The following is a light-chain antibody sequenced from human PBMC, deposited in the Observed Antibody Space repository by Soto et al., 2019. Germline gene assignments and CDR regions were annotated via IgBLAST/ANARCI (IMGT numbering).Light chain of an antibody. CDR1: SSDVGGYNY. V-gene: IGLV2-8*01. J-gene: IGLJ2*01. CDR3: SSYGGGNNLL. CDR2: EVT. Sequence: QSALTQPPSASGSPGQSVTISCTGTSSDVGGYNYVSWYQQHPGKAPKLMIYEVTKRPSGVPDRFSGSKSDNTDSPAVSGLQAEDEADYYCSSYGGGNNLLFGGGTKLTVL.